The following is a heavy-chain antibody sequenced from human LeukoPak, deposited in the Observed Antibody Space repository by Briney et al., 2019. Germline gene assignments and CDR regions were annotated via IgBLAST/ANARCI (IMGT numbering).Heavy chain of an antibody. CDR3: AKGQAAGNNWFDP. J-gene: IGHJ5*02. V-gene: IGHV3-23*01. CDR2: ISGSGGST. D-gene: IGHD6-13*01. Sequence: GGSLRLSCAASGFTFSSYSMNWVRQAPGKGLEWVSAISGSGGSTYYADSVKGRFTISRDNSKNTLYLQMNSLRAEDTAVYYCAKGQAAGNNWFDPWGQGTLVTVSS. CDR1: GFTFSSYS.